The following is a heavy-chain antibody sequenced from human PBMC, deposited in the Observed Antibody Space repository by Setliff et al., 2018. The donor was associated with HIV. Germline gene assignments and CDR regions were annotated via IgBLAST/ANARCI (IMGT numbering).Heavy chain of an antibody. V-gene: IGHV4-61*02. CDR2: IYPSGNT. D-gene: IGHD2-15*01. CDR3: ARKKAALYYGLDI. J-gene: IGHJ6*02. Sequence: SETLSLTCTVSGGSISSGSYYWSWIRQPAGKGLEWIGRIYPSGNTNYNPSLKSRLTMSVDTSKNQFSLNLTSVTASDTAVYYCARKKAALYYGLDIWGQGTPVTVSS. CDR1: GGSISSGSYY.